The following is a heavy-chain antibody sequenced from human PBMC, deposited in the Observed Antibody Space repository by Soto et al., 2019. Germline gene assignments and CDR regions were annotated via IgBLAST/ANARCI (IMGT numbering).Heavy chain of an antibody. J-gene: IGHJ4*02. Sequence: PGGSLRLSCAASGFTFSNYAMNWVRQAPGKGLEWVSTISGRGGSTYYADSVKGRFTISRDNSKNILYLQMNSLRAEDTAVYYRAKATMTLVVIRLDSWGQGTLVTVSS. V-gene: IGHV3-23*01. D-gene: IGHD3-22*01. CDR1: GFTFSNYA. CDR3: AKATMTLVVIRLDS. CDR2: ISGRGGST.